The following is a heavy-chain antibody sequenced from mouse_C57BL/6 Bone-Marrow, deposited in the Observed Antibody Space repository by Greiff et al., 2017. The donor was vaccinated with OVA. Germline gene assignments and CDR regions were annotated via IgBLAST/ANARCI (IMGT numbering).Heavy chain of an antibody. J-gene: IGHJ3*01. CDR3: ARLYYSNYLRWFAY. Sequence: EVQRVESGGGLVQPGGSLKLSCAASGFTFSDYYMYWVRQTPEKRLEWVAYISNGGGSTYYPDTVKGRFTISRDNAKNTLYLQMSRLKSEDTAMYYCARLYYSNYLRWFAYWGQGTLVTVSA. CDR1: GFTFSDYY. V-gene: IGHV5-12*01. D-gene: IGHD2-5*01. CDR2: ISNGGGST.